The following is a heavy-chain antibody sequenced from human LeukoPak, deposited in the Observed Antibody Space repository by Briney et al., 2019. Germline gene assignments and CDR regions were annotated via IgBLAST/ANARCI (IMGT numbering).Heavy chain of an antibody. V-gene: IGHV3-13*01. CDR2: IDTAGDT. Sequence: PGGSLRLSCAASGFTFSSYDLHWVRQATGKGLEWVSPIDTAGDTYYPGSVKGRFTISRENAKNSLYLQMNSLRAGDTAVHYCGRDSPPRFSGSSVSYWSQGTQVTVSS. CDR1: GFTFSSYD. D-gene: IGHD1-26*01. J-gene: IGHJ4*02. CDR3: GRDSPPRFSGSSVSY.